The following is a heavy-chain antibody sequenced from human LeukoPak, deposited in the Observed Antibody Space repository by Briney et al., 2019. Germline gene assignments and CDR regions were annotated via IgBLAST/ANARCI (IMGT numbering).Heavy chain of an antibody. CDR2: IRYDGSNK. V-gene: IGHV3-30*02. D-gene: IGHD4-17*01. CDR1: GFTFSSYG. CDR3: ACNGDYDDNWFDP. J-gene: IGHJ5*02. Sequence: PGGSLRLSCAASGFTFSSYGMHWVRQAPGKGLEWVAFIRYDGSNKYYADSVKGRFTISRDNSKNTLYLQMNSLRAEDTAVYYCACNGDYDDNWFDPWGQGTLVTVSS.